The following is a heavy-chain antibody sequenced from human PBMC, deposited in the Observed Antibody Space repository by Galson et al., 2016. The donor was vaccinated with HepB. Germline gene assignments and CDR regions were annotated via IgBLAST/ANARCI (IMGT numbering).Heavy chain of an antibody. CDR3: ARGGTYYIGY. J-gene: IGHJ4*02. D-gene: IGHD1-26*01. V-gene: IGHV4-39*07. Sequence: YNPSLKSRVTISVDMSENQLSLKLSSVTAADTAVYYCARGGTYYIGYWGQGALVTVSS.